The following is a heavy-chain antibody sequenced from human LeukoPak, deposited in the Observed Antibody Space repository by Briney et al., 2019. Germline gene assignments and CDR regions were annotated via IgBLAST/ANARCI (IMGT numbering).Heavy chain of an antibody. D-gene: IGHD5-18*01. V-gene: IGHV4-59*08. J-gene: IGHJ3*02. CDR3: ARRQLWPLGDAFDI. CDR1: GGSISSYY. CDR2: IYYSGST. Sequence: SETLSLTCTVSGGSISSYYWSWIRQPPGKGLEWIGYIYYSGSTNYNPSLKSRVTISVDTSKNQFSLKLSSVTVADTAVYYCARRQLWPLGDAFDIWGQGTMVTVSS.